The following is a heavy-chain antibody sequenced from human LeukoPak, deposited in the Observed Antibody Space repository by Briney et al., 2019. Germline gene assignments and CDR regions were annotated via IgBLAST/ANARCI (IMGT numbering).Heavy chain of an antibody. CDR1: GGSISSYY. CDR2: IYYSGST. D-gene: IGHD4-17*01. J-gene: IGHJ4*02. Sequence: PSETLSLTCTVSGGSISSYYWSWIRQPPGKGLEWIGYIYYSGSTNYNPSLKSRVTISVDTSKNQFSLKLSSVTAADTAVYYCARERAGDYGSFDYWAREPWSPSPQ. CDR3: ARERAGDYGSFDY. V-gene: IGHV4-59*01.